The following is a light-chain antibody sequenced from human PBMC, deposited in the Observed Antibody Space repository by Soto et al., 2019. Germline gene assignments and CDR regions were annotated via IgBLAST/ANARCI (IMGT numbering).Light chain of an antibody. CDR3: ATWDDSLSGVV. Sequence: QSVLTQPPSASGTPGQRVTISCSGSNSNIGSNPVNWYQHFPGTAPKLLIYNSDQRPSGLPDRFSGSKSGTSASLAISGLQSEDEADYYCATWDDSLSGVVFGGGTKLTVL. CDR2: NSD. J-gene: IGLJ2*01. CDR1: NSNIGSNP. V-gene: IGLV1-44*01.